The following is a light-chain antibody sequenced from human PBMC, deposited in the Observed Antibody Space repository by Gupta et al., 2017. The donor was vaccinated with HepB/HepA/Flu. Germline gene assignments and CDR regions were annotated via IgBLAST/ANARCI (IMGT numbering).Light chain of an antibody. CDR2: WAS. CDR1: QSLLFRSNNKNY. V-gene: IGKV4-1*01. CDR3: QQFFSTLVS. J-gene: IGKJ4*01. Sequence: DIVMTQSPDSLAVPLGERATINCKSSQSLLFRSNNKNYLAWYQQKPGQPPKLLIYWASTRESGVPDRFSGSGSGTDFSLTISSLQAEDVAVYYCQQFFSTLVSFGGGTKVEIK.